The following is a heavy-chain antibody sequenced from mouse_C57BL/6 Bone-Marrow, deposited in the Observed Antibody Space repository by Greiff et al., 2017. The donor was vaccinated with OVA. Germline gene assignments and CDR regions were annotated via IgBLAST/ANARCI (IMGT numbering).Heavy chain of an antibody. J-gene: IGHJ3*01. CDR3: ARDAWSNRGFAY. CDR2: SRNKANDYTT. D-gene: IGHD2-5*01. Sequence: EVHLVESGGGLVQSGRSLRLSCATSGFTFSDFYMEWVRQAPGKGLEWIAASRNKANDYTTEYSASVKGRFIVSRDTSQSILYLQMNALRAEDTAIYYCARDAWSNRGFAYWGQGTLVTVSA. V-gene: IGHV7-1*01. CDR1: GFTFSDFY.